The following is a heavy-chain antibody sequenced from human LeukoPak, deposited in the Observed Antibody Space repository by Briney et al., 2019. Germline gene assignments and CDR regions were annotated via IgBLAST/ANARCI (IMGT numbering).Heavy chain of an antibody. CDR3: AKDLLGATDPIDFDY. Sequence: GGSLRLSCAASGFTFSSYGMHWVRQAPGKGLEWVAVISYDGSNKYYADSVKGRFTISRDNSKNTLYLQMNSLRAEDTAVYYCAKDLLGATDPIDFDYWGQGTLVTVSS. J-gene: IGHJ4*02. CDR2: ISYDGSNK. CDR1: GFTFSSYG. D-gene: IGHD1-26*01. V-gene: IGHV3-30*18.